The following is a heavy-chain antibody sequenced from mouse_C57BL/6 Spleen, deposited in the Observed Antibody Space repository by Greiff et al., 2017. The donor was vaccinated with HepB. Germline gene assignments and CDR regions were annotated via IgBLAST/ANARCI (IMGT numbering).Heavy chain of an antibody. J-gene: IGHJ1*03. CDR2: IDPSDSYT. V-gene: IGHV1-59*01. CDR1: GYTFTSYC. CDR3: ARSHYYGSSPWYFDV. D-gene: IGHD1-1*01. Sequence: QVQLQQPGAELVRPGTSVKLSCKASGYTFTSYCMHWVKQRPGQGLEWIGVIDPSDSYTNYNQKFKGKATLTVDTSSSTAYMQLSSLTSEDSAVYYCARSHYYGSSPWYFDVWGTGTTVTVSS.